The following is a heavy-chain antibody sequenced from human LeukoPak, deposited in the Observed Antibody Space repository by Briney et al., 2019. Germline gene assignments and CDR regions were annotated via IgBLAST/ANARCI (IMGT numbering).Heavy chain of an antibody. D-gene: IGHD3-22*01. Sequence: SETLSLTCTVSGYSISSGYYWGWIRPPPGKGLEWIGSIYHSGSTYYNPSLKSRVTISVDTSKNQFSLKLSSVTAADTAVYYCAREYYYDNSGYYRPYDYYYMDVWGKGTTVTISS. CDR1: GYSISSGYY. CDR2: IYHSGST. J-gene: IGHJ6*03. CDR3: AREYYYDNSGYYRPYDYYYMDV. V-gene: IGHV4-38-2*02.